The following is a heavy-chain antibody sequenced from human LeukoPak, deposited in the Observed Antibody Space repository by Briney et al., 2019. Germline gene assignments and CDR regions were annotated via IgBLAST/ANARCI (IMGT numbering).Heavy chain of an antibody. V-gene: IGHV3-30*18. CDR1: GFTFSSYG. Sequence: GGSLRLSCAASGFTFSSYGMHWVRQAPGKGLEWVAVISYDGSNKYYADSVKGRFTISRDNSKNTLYLQMNSLRAEDTAVYYCAKDLAKYAYCGGDCPAPSDYWGQGTLVTVSS. D-gene: IGHD2-21*02. CDR2: ISYDGSNK. J-gene: IGHJ4*02. CDR3: AKDLAKYAYCGGDCPAPSDY.